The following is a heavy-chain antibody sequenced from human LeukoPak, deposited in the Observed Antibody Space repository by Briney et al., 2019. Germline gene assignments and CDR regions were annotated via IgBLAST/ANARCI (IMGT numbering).Heavy chain of an antibody. D-gene: IGHD5-24*01. CDR2: INSDGRST. V-gene: IGHV3-74*01. CDR1: GFTFSTYW. CDR3: ARHNGYSRFDY. J-gene: IGHJ4*02. Sequence: GGSLRLSCAAPGFTFSTYWIHWVRQAPGKGLVWVAHINSDGRSTIYADSVKGRFTISRDNAKNTLYLQMNSLRAEDTAVYYCARHNGYSRFDYWGQGTLVTVSS.